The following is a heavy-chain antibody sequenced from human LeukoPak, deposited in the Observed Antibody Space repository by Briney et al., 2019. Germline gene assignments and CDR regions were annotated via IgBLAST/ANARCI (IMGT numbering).Heavy chain of an antibody. CDR2: LNHSGSN. D-gene: IGHD2-2*01. J-gene: IGHJ4*02. CDR1: GGSFSGYY. V-gene: IGHV4-34*01. CDR3: ARCRSTSCPLGY. Sequence: PSETLSLTCAVYGGSFSGYYWSWIRPPPGKGLEWIGELNHSGSNNYNPSLKSRATISVDTSKNQFSLKLSSVTAADTAVYYCARCRSTSCPLGYWGQGTLVTVSS.